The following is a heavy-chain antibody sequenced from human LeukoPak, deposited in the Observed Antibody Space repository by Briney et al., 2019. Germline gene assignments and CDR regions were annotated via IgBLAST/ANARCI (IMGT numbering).Heavy chain of an antibody. CDR2: IKYDGSDK. Sequence: GGSVRLSCGASGYSFSEYCMSWVRQAPGKGLEWVGSIKYDGSDKNYVEYVKGRFIITRDTAEKAVYLQMNSLTADDTAVYYCARGAEWRDYWGQGTLVTVSS. CDR1: GYSFSEYC. J-gene: IGHJ4*02. D-gene: IGHD3-3*01. CDR3: ARGAEWRDY. V-gene: IGHV3-7*01.